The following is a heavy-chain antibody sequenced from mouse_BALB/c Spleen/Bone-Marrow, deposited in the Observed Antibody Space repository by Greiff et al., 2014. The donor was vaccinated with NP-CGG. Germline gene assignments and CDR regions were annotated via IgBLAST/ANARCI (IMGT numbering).Heavy chain of an antibody. Sequence: VKLQESGAELVKPGASVTLSCKASGYTFTSYYMYWVKQRPGQGLEWFGEINPSNGGTNFNEKFKNKATLTVDKSSSTAYMQLSSLTSEDSAVYYCSRGRRDALDYWGQGTSVTVSS. CDR2: INPSNGGT. CDR1: GYTFTSYY. J-gene: IGHJ4*01. V-gene: IGHV1S81*02. CDR3: SRGRRDALDY.